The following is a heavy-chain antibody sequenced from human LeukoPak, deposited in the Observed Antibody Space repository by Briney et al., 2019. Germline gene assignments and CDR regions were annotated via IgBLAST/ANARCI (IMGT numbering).Heavy chain of an antibody. CDR1: GFTFSSYS. CDR3: ARDALITFGSVIVNDAFDM. D-gene: IGHD3-16*02. Sequence: PGGSLRLSCEASGFTFSSYSMNWVRQAPGKGLEWVSYIGNSGTIIYYADSVKGRFTISRDNAKNSLYLQMNSLRDEDTAVYFCARDALITFGSVIVNDAFDMRGQGTMVTVSS. CDR2: IGNSGTII. V-gene: IGHV3-48*02. J-gene: IGHJ3*02.